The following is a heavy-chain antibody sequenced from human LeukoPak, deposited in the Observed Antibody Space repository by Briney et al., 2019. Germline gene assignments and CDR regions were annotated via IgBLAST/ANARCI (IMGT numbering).Heavy chain of an antibody. CDR1: GFTFSSYG. D-gene: IGHD6-19*01. CDR3: AKRYSRGWYGFYYFDY. Sequence: GGSLRLSCAASGFTFSSYGMHWVRQAPGKGLEWVAVISYDGSNKYYADSVKGRFTISRDNSKNTLYLQMNSLRAEDTAVYYCAKRYSRGWYGFYYFDYGGQGPLVTVSS. J-gene: IGHJ4*02. V-gene: IGHV3-30*18. CDR2: ISYDGSNK.